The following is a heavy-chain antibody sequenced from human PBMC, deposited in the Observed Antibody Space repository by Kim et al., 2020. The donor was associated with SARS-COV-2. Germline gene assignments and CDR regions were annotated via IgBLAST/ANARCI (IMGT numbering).Heavy chain of an antibody. CDR3: NRLQMATILPDY. J-gene: IGHJ4*02. CDR2: IKSNTDGGTT. V-gene: IGHV3-15*01. Sequence: GGSLRLSCAASGFTFTNACMSWVRQAPGKGLEWVARIKSNTDGGTTDYAAPVQGRFTISRDDSINTLYLHMNSLKTTDTAVYYCNRLQMATILPDYWGQG. CDR1: GFTFTNAC. D-gene: IGHD5-12*01.